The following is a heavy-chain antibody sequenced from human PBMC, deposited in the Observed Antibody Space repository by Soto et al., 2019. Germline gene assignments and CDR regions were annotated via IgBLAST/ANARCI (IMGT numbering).Heavy chain of an antibody. J-gene: IGHJ1*01. D-gene: IGHD3-10*01. CDR1: GFSFSDYS. Sequence: GGSLRLSCEASGFSFSDYSLNWARQAPGKGLEWIAYIDTSKTGMKYVDSVKGRFTISRDDATKSVYLQMNSLTAEDTAVYYCARPILTTSWFNDFHHWGQGTVVTVSS. CDR3: ARPILTTSWFNDFHH. CDR2: IDTSKTGM. V-gene: IGHV3-48*04.